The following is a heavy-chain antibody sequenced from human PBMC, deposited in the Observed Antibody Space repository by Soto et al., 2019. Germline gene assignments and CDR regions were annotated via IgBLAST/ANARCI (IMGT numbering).Heavy chain of an antibody. V-gene: IGHV3-48*03. CDR3: ARDIDYYDSSGYQDY. CDR2: INTRGNII. CDR1: GFIFSRYE. Sequence: ESGGGLVQPGGSLRLSCAASGFIFSRYEMNWVRQAPGKGLEWVSYINTRGNIIHYADSVKGRFTISRDNAENSLYLQMNSLRAEDTAVYYCARDIDYYDSSGYQDYWGQGSLVTVSS. D-gene: IGHD3-22*01. J-gene: IGHJ4*02.